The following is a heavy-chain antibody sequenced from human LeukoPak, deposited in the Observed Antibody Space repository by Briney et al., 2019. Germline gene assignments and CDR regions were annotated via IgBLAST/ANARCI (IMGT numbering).Heavy chain of an antibody. CDR3: AKFSVDIDAFDI. Sequence: GGSLRLSCAASGFTFSSYAMSWVRQAPGKGLEWVSAISGSGGSTYYADSVKGRFTISRDNSKNTLYLQMNSLRAEDTTVYYCAKFSVDIDAFDIWGQGTMVTVSS. CDR1: GFTFSSYA. D-gene: IGHD5-12*01. CDR2: ISGSGGST. J-gene: IGHJ3*02. V-gene: IGHV3-23*01.